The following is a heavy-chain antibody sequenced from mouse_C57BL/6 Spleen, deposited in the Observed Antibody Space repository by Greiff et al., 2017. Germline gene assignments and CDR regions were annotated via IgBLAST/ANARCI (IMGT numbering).Heavy chain of an antibody. CDR1: GYTFTDYN. V-gene: IGHV1-22*01. CDR2: INPNNGGT. Sequence: VQLQQSGPELVKPGASVKMSCKASGYTFTDYNMHWVKQSHGKSLEWIGYINPNNGGTSYNQKFKGKATLTVNKSSSTAYMELRSLTSEDSAVYYCARWLLGDWYFDVWGTGTTVTVSS. J-gene: IGHJ1*03. D-gene: IGHD2-3*01. CDR3: ARWLLGDWYFDV.